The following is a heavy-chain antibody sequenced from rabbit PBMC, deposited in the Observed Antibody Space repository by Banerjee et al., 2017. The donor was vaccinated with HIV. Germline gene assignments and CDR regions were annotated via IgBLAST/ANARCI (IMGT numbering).Heavy chain of an antibody. CDR2: IYTGDGST. Sequence: QEQLEESGGDLVKPEGSLTLTCTVSGFSFSSSYRICWVRQAPGKGLEWIGCIYTGDGSTYSASWAKGRFTISKTSSTTVTLQMTSLTAADTATYFCARAEAYYTYGYAGYGYTPAYFNLWGPGTLVTVS. V-gene: IGHV1S45*01. J-gene: IGHJ4*01. D-gene: IGHD6-1*01. CDR1: GFSFSSSYR. CDR3: ARAEAYYTYGYAGYGYTPAYFNL.